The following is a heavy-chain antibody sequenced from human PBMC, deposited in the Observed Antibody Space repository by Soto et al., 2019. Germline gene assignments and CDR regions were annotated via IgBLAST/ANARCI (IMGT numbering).Heavy chain of an antibody. CDR3: ARGGGVYYFDY. V-gene: IGHV4-59*01. CDR1: GGSIISYY. D-gene: IGHD2-8*02. J-gene: IGHJ4*02. Sequence: PSETLSLTCTVAGGSIISYYWSWIRQPTGKGLEWIGYIYYSGITDYNPSLKSRVTISVDTSKSQFSLKLSSVTAADTAVYYCARGGGVYYFDYWGQGTLVTVSS. CDR2: IYYSGIT.